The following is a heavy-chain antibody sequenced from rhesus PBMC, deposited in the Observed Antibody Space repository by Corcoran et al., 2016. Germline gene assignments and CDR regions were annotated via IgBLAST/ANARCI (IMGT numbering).Heavy chain of an antibody. D-gene: IGHD3-22*01. J-gene: IGHJ4*01. V-gene: IGHV2-174*01. CDR2: IYWDDDK. CDR1: GFSISTSGMG. CDR3: ARRCTGVTQIFDF. Sequence: QVILKEFGPALVKPTHTITLICTFPGFSISTSGMGVCWLRQPPGKALEWLALIYWDDDKYYSTSLQCMLTISKDTSNNQVVLTMTNMDPVHTATYYCARRCTGVTQIFDFWGQGVLVTVSS.